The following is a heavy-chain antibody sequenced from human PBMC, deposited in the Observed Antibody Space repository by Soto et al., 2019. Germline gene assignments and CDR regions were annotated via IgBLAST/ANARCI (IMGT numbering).Heavy chain of an antibody. CDR2: IYYSGST. CDR3: ARTPLRPDPPHLFDP. CDR1: DGNIGGGDYY. J-gene: IGHJ5*02. Sequence: SLTMCLTWTVSDGNIGGGDYYRIRNNQHPGKGLEWIGYIYYSGSTYYNPSLKCRVTISVDTSKNQFSLKLSSVTAADTAVYYFARTPLRPDPPHLFDPWVQGTLVTVTS. V-gene: IGHV4-30-4*01.